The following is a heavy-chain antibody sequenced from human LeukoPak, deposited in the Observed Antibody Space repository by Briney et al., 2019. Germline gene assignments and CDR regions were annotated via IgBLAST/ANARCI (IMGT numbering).Heavy chain of an antibody. J-gene: IGHJ4*02. D-gene: IGHD4-23*01. CDR1: GFTFSSYG. CDR3: AKGTNYGGNTGFDY. CDR2: ISYDGSNK. V-gene: IGHV3-30*18. Sequence: TGGSLRLSCAASGFTFSSYGMHWVRQAPGKGLEWVAVISYDGSNKYYADSVKGRFTISRDNSKNTLYLQMNSLRAEDTAVYYCAKGTNYGGNTGFDYWGQGTLVTVSS.